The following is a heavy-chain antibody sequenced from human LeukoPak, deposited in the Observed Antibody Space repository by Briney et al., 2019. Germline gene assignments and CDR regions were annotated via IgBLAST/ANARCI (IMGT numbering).Heavy chain of an antibody. J-gene: IGHJ5*02. D-gene: IGHD1-26*01. V-gene: IGHV4-34*01. CDR3: GRGKCRYSGSYTRPGWFDP. CDR2: INHSRST. CDR1: GGTFSGYY. Sequence: SETLSLTCAAYGGTFSGYYWNWIRQPPGKGLEWIGEINHSRSTNYNPSLESRVITTVDTYTNQFFLKLSYVTAADTADYYLGRGKCRYSGSYTRPGWFDPWGQGTLVTVSS.